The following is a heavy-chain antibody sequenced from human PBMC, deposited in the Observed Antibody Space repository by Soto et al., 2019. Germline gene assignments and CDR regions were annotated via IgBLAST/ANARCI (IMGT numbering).Heavy chain of an antibody. V-gene: IGHV4-39*01. D-gene: IGHD4-17*01. CDR1: GGSISSSSYY. Sequence: SETLSLTCTVSGGSISSSSYYWGWIRQPPGKGLEWIGSIYYGGSTYYNPSLKSRVTISVDTSKNQFSLKLSSVTAADTAVYYCARRQTTVTTWGDYYYYGMDVWGQGTTVTVS. CDR2: IYYGGST. J-gene: IGHJ6*02. CDR3: ARRQTTVTTWGDYYYYGMDV.